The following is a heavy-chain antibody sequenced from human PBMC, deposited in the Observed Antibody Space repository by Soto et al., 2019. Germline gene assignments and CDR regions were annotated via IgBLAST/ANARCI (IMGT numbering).Heavy chain of an antibody. CDR3: ARVRGSYGMDV. D-gene: IGHD6-6*01. J-gene: IGHJ6*02. CDR2: VSPIGTP. V-gene: IGHV4-31*03. Sequence: QVQLQESGPGLVKPSQTLSLTCSVSGDSISGGYYWSWIRQPPGKGLEWIGYVSPIGTPYYNPSLSSRVSISMRTSNNQLSLEMRSVSAADTAVYYCARVRGSYGMDVWGQGTTVTVSS. CDR1: GDSISGGYY.